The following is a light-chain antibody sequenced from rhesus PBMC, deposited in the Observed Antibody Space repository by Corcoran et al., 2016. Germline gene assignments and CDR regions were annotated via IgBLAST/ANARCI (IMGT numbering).Light chain of an antibody. CDR2: KAS. CDR1: QSISSW. V-gene: IGKV1-22*01. Sequence: DIQMTQSPSSLSASVGDTVTLTCRASQSISSWLEWFQQKPGKAPKLLIYKASTSQSGVPPRFSSSGAGTDFTLTISSLRPGEFATYYCLHDNSNPCTFGGGTKVDIK. CDR3: LHDNSNPCT. J-gene: IGKJ4*01.